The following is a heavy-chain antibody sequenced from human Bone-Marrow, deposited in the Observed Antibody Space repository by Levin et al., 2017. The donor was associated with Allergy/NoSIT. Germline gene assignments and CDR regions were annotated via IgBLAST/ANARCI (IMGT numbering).Heavy chain of an antibody. J-gene: IGHJ4*02. D-gene: IGHD6-13*01. CDR3: ARRTRIAAAGGYYFDY. V-gene: IGHV4-59*01. CDR2: IYYSGST. Sequence: SQTLSLTCTVSGGSISSYYWSWIRQPPGKGLEWIGYIYYSGSTNYNPSLKSRVTISVDTSKNQFSLKLSSVTAADTAVYYCARRTRIAAAGGYYFDYWGQGTLVTVSS. CDR1: GGSISSYY.